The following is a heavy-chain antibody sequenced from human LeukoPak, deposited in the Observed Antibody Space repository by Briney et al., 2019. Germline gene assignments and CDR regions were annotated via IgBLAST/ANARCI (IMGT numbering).Heavy chain of an antibody. CDR2: IIPIFGTA. Sequence: SVKVSCKASGGTFISYAISWVRQAPGQGLEWMGGIIPIFGTANYAQKFQGRVTIPADESTSTAYMELSSLRSEDTAVYYCANTNYDILTGYYPYNWFDPWGQGTLVTVSS. CDR3: ANTNYDILTGYYPYNWFDP. V-gene: IGHV1-69*13. CDR1: GGTFISYA. D-gene: IGHD3-9*01. J-gene: IGHJ5*02.